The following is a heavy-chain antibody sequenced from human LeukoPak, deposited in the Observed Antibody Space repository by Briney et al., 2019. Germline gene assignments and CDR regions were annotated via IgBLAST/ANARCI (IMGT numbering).Heavy chain of an antibody. J-gene: IGHJ3*02. Sequence: ASVKVSCKASGYTFTSYDINWVRQATGQGLEWMGWMNPNSGNKGYAQKFQGRVTITRNTSISTAYMELSSLRSEDTAVYYCARSKAKVAFDIWGQGTMVTVSS. V-gene: IGHV1-8*03. D-gene: IGHD5-18*01. CDR2: MNPNSGNK. CDR3: ARSKAKVAFDI. CDR1: GYTFTSYD.